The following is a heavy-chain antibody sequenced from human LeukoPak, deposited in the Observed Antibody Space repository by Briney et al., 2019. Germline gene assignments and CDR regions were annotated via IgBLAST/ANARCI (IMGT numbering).Heavy chain of an antibody. CDR2: ISSRSSTI. Sequence: GGSLRLSCAASGFTFSRYSINWGRDAPGEGLEWGPYISSRSSTIYYADTVKGRFTISRDNAKNSLYLQMNSLRAEDTAVDYCARDHHRRHYDSQARDTFDIWGQGTMVTVSS. J-gene: IGHJ3*02. D-gene: IGHD3-22*01. CDR3: ARDHHRRHYDSQARDTFDI. V-gene: IGHV3-48*01. CDR1: GFTFSRYS.